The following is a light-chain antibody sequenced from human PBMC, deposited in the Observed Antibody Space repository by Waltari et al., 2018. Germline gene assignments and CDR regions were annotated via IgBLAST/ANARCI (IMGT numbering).Light chain of an antibody. Sequence: QSALTQPASVSGSPGQSIAISCTGTSSDVVAYDSVSWYQQHPGKAPRLVVSEVSNRPSGVSHRFSGSRSGNTASLTISGLQAEDEADYYCCSYTSSSVSYVFGTGTRVTVL. J-gene: IGLJ1*01. V-gene: IGLV2-14*01. CDR2: EVS. CDR1: SSDVVAYDS. CDR3: CSYTSSSVSYV.